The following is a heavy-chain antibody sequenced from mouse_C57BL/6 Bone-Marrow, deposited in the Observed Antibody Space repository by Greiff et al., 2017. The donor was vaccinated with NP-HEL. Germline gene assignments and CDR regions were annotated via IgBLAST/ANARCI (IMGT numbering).Heavy chain of an antibody. J-gene: IGHJ3*01. Sequence: QVQLQQPGAELVRPGSSVKLSCKASGYTFTSYWMDWVKQRPGQGLEWIGNIYPSDSETHYNQKFKDKATLTVDKSSSTAYMQLISLTSEDSAVYYCARWGYSNYEGDFAYWGQGTLVTVSA. CDR3: ARWGYSNYEGDFAY. V-gene: IGHV1-61*01. CDR2: IYPSDSET. D-gene: IGHD2-5*01. CDR1: GYTFTSYW.